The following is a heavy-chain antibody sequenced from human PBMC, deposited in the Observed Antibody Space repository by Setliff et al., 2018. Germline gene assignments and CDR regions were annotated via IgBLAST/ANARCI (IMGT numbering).Heavy chain of an antibody. J-gene: IGHJ4*02. D-gene: IGHD6-19*01. CDR1: GYSFTTYW. CDR3: ARRPYSSGWTDY. V-gene: IGHV5-51*01. CDR2: IYPGDSDA. Sequence: PGESLKISCKGSGYSFTTYWIAWVRQMPGKGPEWMGTIYPGDSDARYRPSFQGQVTISADKSINTAYPQWSSLKASDTAMYYCARRPYSSGWTDYWGQGTLVTVSS.